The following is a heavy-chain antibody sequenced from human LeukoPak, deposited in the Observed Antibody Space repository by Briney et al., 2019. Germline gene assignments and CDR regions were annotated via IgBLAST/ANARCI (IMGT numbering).Heavy chain of an antibody. CDR2: IRGSSSPI. D-gene: IGHD1-14*01. Sequence: GGSLRLSGAASGFTFSSYPMNWVRQAPGKGLEWVSYIRGSSSPIYYADSVKGRFIISRDNAKNSLYLQMNSLRAEDTAMYFCARDNNRGGALDIWGQGTMVTVSS. V-gene: IGHV3-48*01. CDR3: ARDNNRGGALDI. CDR1: GFTFSSYP. J-gene: IGHJ3*02.